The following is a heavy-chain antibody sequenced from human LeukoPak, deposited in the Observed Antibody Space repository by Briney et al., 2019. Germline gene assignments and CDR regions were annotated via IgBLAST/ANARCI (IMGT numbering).Heavy chain of an antibody. D-gene: IGHD3-22*01. CDR2: ISGSGGST. CDR1: GFTFSSYA. V-gene: IGHV3-23*01. J-gene: IGHJ4*02. CDR3: AKDLHPNYYDSSGYLFIDY. Sequence: GGSLRLSYAASGFTFSSYAMSWVRQAPGKGLEWVSAISGSGGSTYYADSVKGRFTISRDNSKNTLYLQMNSLRAEDTAVYYCAKDLHPNYYDSSGYLFIDYWGQGTLVTVSS.